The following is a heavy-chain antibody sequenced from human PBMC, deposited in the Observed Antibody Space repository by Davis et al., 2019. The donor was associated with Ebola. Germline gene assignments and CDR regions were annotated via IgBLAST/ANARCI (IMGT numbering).Heavy chain of an antibody. D-gene: IGHD3-3*01. V-gene: IGHV1-2*04. J-gene: IGHJ6*02. CDR1: GYTFTGYY. CDR3: ARGYDFWSGYYLEYYYYGMDV. CDR2: INPNSGGT. Sequence: ASVTVSCKASGYTFTGYYMHWVRQAPGQGLEWMGWINPNSGGTNYAQKFQGWVTMTRDTSISTAYMELSRLRSDDTAVYYCARGYDFWSGYYLEYYYYGMDVWGQGTTVTVS.